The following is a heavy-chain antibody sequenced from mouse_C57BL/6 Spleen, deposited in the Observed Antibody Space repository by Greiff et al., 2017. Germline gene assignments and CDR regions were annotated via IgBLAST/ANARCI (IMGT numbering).Heavy chain of an antibody. CDR2: IRNKANGYTT. Sequence: DVHLVESGGGLVQPGGSLSLSCAASGFTFTAYYMSWVRQPPGKALEWLGFIRNKANGYTTEYSASVKGRFPISRDNSQSILYLQMNALRAEDSATYYCARWGYGSSYGYFDVWGTGTTVTVSS. CDR1: GFTFTAYY. D-gene: IGHD1-1*01. V-gene: IGHV7-3*01. J-gene: IGHJ1*03. CDR3: ARWGYGSSYGYFDV.